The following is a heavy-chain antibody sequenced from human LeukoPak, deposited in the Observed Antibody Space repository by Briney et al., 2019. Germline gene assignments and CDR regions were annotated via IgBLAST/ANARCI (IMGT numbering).Heavy chain of an antibody. D-gene: IGHD1-26*01. J-gene: IGHJ4*02. CDR3: ARVRYPTYSGSYYYFDY. V-gene: IGHV1-18*01. CDR2: ISAYNGNT. Sequence: ASVKVSCKASGYTFTSYGISWVRQAPGRGLEWMGWISAYNGNTNYAQKLQGRVTMTTDTSTSTAFMELRSLRSDDTAVYYCARVRYPTYSGSYYYFDYWGQGTLVTVSS. CDR1: GYTFTSYG.